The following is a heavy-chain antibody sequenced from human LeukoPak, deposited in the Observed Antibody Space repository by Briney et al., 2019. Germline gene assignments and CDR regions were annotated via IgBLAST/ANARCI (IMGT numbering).Heavy chain of an antibody. CDR2: VNTNTGNP. Sequence: ASVKVSCKASGYTFTDYAINWVRRAPGQGLEYMGWVNTNTGNPTYAQGFTGRFVFSSDSSVSTAYLQITSLKADDSAIYFCASCNDSSGYFAYWGQGTLVTVSS. D-gene: IGHD3-22*01. CDR3: ASCNDSSGYFAY. J-gene: IGHJ4*02. V-gene: IGHV7-4-1*02. CDR1: GYTFTDYA.